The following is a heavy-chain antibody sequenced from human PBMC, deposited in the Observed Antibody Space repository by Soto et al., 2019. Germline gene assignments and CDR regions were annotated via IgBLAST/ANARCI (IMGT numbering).Heavy chain of an antibody. V-gene: IGHV4-59*01. CDR1: GVTISTYY. Sequence: SETLSLTCAVSGVTISTYYWSLIRHPPGKGLEWIGYNYNSGTANYNPSLKSRVTISVDTSKNQFSLRLTSVTAADTAIYYCVREAYIGYGHAIDHLGQGTLVTVSS. D-gene: IGHD5-12*01. CDR2: NYNSGTA. CDR3: VREAYIGYGHAIDH. J-gene: IGHJ4*02.